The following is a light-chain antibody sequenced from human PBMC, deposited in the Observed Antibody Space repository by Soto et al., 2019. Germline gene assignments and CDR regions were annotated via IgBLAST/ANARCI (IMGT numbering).Light chain of an antibody. V-gene: IGKV1D-12*01. J-gene: IGKJ3*01. CDR1: QGISNW. CDR2: AAS. CDR3: QQGNSFPFT. Sequence: DIQMTQSPSSVSASVGDRVSITCRASQGISNWLAWYQQKPGRAPKLLIYAASSLQSGVSSRFSGSGSGTYFPLTISSLQPEDFATYSCQQGNSFPFTFXPGTKVDIK.